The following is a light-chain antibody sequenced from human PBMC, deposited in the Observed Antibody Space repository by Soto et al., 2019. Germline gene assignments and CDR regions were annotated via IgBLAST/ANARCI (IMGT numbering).Light chain of an antibody. V-gene: IGLV1-40*01. Sequence: QAVLTQPTSASGAPGQRVTISCSGSSSNIGFATVTWYQQLPGTVPKLLIYRNTYRPSGVPDRFSGSRSATSASLTITGLQAEDEADYYCQSYDRSLSGSFFGTGTKLTVL. CDR2: RNT. CDR3: QSYDRSLSGSF. J-gene: IGLJ1*01. CDR1: SSNIGFAT.